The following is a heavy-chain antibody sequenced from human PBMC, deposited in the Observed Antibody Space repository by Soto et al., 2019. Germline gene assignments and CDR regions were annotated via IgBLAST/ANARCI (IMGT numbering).Heavy chain of an antibody. CDR1: GFTFGDYA. CDR3: TRSSSGWPQDY. J-gene: IGHJ4*02. V-gene: IGHV3-49*04. D-gene: IGHD6-19*01. CDR2: IRSKAYGGTT. Sequence: TGVSLSLSCTASGFTFGDYAMSWVRQAPGKALERVGFIRSKAYGGTTEYAASVKGRFTISRDDSKSIAYLQMNSLKTEDTAVYYRTRSSSGWPQDYWGQGTLVTVSS.